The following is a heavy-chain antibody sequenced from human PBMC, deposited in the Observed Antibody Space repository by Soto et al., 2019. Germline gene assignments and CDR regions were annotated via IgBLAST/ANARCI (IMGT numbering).Heavy chain of an antibody. J-gene: IGHJ4*02. CDR2: IYYSGST. Sequence: SETLSLTCTVSGGSISSGGYYWSWIRQPPGKGLEWIGYIYYSGSTNYNPSLESRVTISVDTSKNQFSLKLSSVTAADTAVYYCARRYGASFDYWGQGTLVTVSS. CDR3: ARRYGASFDY. V-gene: IGHV4-61*08. D-gene: IGHD4-17*01. CDR1: GGSISSGGYY.